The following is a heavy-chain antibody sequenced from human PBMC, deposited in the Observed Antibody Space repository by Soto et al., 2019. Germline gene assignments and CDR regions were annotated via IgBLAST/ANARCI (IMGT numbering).Heavy chain of an antibody. CDR3: TIDSGASAGGRWEHS. CDR2: MKSIGDGGAT. J-gene: IGHJ4*02. V-gene: IGHV3-15*07. Sequence: EVQLVESGGDLVKPGGSLRLSCAASGLTFTNACMNWFRQAPGQGLEWVGGMKSIGDGGATDYAAPVRGRFSISRDDSKNTLYLQLSSLKTEDTAVYYCTIDSGASAGGRWEHSWGPGPLVTVSS. D-gene: IGHD2-15*01. CDR1: GLTFTNAC.